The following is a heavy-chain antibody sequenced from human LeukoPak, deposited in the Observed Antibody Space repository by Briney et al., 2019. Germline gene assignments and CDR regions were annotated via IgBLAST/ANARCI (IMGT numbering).Heavy chain of an antibody. Sequence: SETLSLTCTVSGGSISSYYWSWIRQPAGKGLEWIGRIYTSGSTNYNPSLKSRVTMSVDTSKNQFSLKLSSVTAADTAVYYCARDGYDILTGHDYYYYGMDVWAKGPRSPSP. V-gene: IGHV4-4*07. J-gene: IGHJ6*02. CDR1: GGSISSYY. D-gene: IGHD3-9*01. CDR2: IYTSGST. CDR3: ARDGYDILTGHDYYYYGMDV.